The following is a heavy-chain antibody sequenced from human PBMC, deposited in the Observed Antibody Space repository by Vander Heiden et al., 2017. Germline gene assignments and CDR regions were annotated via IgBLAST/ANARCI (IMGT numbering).Heavy chain of an antibody. Sequence: QVQLVESGGGVVQPGRSLRLSCAASGFTFSSYGMHWVGQAPGKGLEWVAVISYDGSNKYYADSVKGRFTISRDNSKNTLYLQMNSLRAEDTAVYYCAKDPPHYYGSGSYPFLWGQGTLVTVSS. J-gene: IGHJ4*02. D-gene: IGHD3-10*01. CDR2: ISYDGSNK. CDR1: GFTFSSYG. V-gene: IGHV3-30*18. CDR3: AKDPPHYYGSGSYPFL.